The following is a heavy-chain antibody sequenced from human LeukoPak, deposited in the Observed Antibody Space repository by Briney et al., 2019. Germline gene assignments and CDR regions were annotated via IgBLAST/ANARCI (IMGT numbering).Heavy chain of an antibody. V-gene: IGHV3-23*01. D-gene: IGHD3-22*01. CDR1: GFTFSSYA. J-gene: IGHJ6*02. Sequence: GGSLRLSCAASGFTFSSYAMSWVRQAPGKGLEWVSAISGSGGGTYYADSVKGRFTISRDNSKNTLYLQMNSLRAEDTAVYYCAKGFGIVVVGRLDYYYYGMDVWGQGTTVTVSS. CDR2: ISGSGGGT. CDR3: AKGFGIVVVGRLDYYYYGMDV.